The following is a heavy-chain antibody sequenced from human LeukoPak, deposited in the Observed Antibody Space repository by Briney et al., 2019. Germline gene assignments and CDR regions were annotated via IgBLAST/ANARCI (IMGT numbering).Heavy chain of an antibody. CDR3: ARRQLAPRYSSGWF. CDR2: IYYSGST. V-gene: IGHV4-39*01. J-gene: IGHJ4*02. D-gene: IGHD6-19*01. Sequence: GSLRLSCAASGFTFSSYSMNWVRQAPGKGLEWIGSIYYSGSTYYNPSLKSRVTISVDTSKNQFSLKLSSVTAADTAVYYCARRQLAPRYSSGWFWGQGTLVTVSS. CDR1: GFTFSSYSMN.